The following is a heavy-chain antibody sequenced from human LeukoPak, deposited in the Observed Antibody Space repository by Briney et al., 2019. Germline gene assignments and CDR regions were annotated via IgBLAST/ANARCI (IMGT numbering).Heavy chain of an antibody. V-gene: IGHV4-39*01. CDR1: DGSITRSSYY. Sequence: PSETLSLTCTVSDGSITRSSYYWGWIRQTPEEGLDWIGSIYYSGIAYYNPSLQGRVTMSVDTSKNQFSLKLNSVTVADTAVYYCARLRVTTGFDYWDQGIPVTVSS. J-gene: IGHJ4*02. CDR3: ARLRVTTGFDY. D-gene: IGHD2-21*02. CDR2: IYYSGIA.